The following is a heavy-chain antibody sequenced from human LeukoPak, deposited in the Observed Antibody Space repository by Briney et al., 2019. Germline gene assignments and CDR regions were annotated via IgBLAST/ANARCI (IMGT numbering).Heavy chain of an antibody. CDR3: ARDRRVGWPEYYFDY. V-gene: IGHV3-21*01. CDR2: ISSSSSYI. J-gene: IGHJ4*02. Sequence: GGSLRLSCAASGFTFDDYAMHWVRQAPGKGLEWVSSISSSSSYIYYADSVKGRFTISRDNAKNSLYLQMNSLRAEDTAVYYCARDRRVGWPEYYFDYWGQGTLVTVSS. D-gene: IGHD1-26*01. CDR1: GFTFDDYA.